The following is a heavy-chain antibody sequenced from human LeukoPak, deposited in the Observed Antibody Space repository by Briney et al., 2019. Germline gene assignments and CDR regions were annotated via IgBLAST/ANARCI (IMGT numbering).Heavy chain of an antibody. CDR2: ITGSGGNT. V-gene: IGHV3-23*01. D-gene: IGHD3-9*01. CDR1: GFTISNYA. CDR3: AKWGDYDVLTGYYVSDY. J-gene: IGHJ4*02. Sequence: PGGSLRLSCVASGFTISNYAMSWVRQAPGKGLEWVSAITGSGGNTYYADSVKGRFTISRDNSKNTVFLQMNSLRAEDTAVYYCAKWGDYDVLTGYYVSDYWGQGTLVTVSS.